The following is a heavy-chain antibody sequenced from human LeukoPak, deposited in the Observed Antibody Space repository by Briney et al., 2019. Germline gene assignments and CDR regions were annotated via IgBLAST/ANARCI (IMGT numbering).Heavy chain of an antibody. CDR3: ARERPPKDY. V-gene: IGHV4-4*02. CDR1: GDSINSLDL. CDR2: INHSGST. J-gene: IGHJ4*02. Sequence: PSGTLSLTCTVSGDSINSLDLWSWVRQPPGKGLERIGEINHSGSTNYNPSLKSRVTISVDTSKNQFSLRLSSVTAADTAVYYCARERPPKDYWGQGTLVTVSS. D-gene: IGHD1-1*01.